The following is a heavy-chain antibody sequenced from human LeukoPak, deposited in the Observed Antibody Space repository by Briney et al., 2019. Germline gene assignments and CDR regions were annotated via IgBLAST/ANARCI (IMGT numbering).Heavy chain of an antibody. D-gene: IGHD2-21*02. CDR3: ARDLGRWRPGGFDP. CDR1: GGSISSSSYY. V-gene: IGHV4-39*07. Sequence: PSETLSLTCTVSGGSISSSSYYWGWIRQPPGKGLEWTGSIYYSGSTYYNPSLKSRVTISVDTSKNQFSLKLSSVTAADTAVYYCARDLGRWRPGGFDPWGQGTLVTVSS. CDR2: IYYSGST. J-gene: IGHJ5*02.